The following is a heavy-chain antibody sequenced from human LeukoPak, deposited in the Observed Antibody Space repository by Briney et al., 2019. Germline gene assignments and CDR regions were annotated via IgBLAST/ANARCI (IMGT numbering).Heavy chain of an antibody. D-gene: IGHD4-17*01. CDR1: GFTFSSYA. Sequence: GGSLRLSCATSGFTFSSYAMDWVRQAPGKGLEWVSSISSGGNYKYYGDSVWGRFTISRDDAKDSLYLEMNSLRAEDTAVYYCARDTRQTSLTNLDSWGQGTLVIVSS. CDR3: ARDTRQTSLTNLDS. V-gene: IGHV3-21*06. CDR2: ISSGGNYK. J-gene: IGHJ4*02.